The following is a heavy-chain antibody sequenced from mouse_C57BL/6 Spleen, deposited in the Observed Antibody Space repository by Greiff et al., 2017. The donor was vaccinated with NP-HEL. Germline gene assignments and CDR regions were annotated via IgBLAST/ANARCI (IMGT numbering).Heavy chain of an antibody. J-gene: IGHJ3*01. CDR3: ARWDYGSSWFAY. CDR2: IYPGDGDT. CDR1: GYAFSSSW. D-gene: IGHD1-1*01. Sequence: VQLQQSGPELVKPGASVKISCKASGYAFSSSWMNWVKQRPGKGLEWIGRIYPGDGDTNYNGKFKGKATLTADKSSNTAYMQLSSLTSEDSAVYFCARWDYGSSWFAYWGQGTLVTVSA. V-gene: IGHV1-82*01.